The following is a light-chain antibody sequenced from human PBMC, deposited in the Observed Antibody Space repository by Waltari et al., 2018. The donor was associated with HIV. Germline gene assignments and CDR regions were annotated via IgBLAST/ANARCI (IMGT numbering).Light chain of an antibody. V-gene: IGLV3-21*04. J-gene: IGLJ3*02. CDR3: QVWDTISDHWV. Sequence: SVLTQEPSESVAPGTTATFRSGGEKSGTKRVHWYQQKPGQAPLLVISDDINRPSGIPDRFSGHNSGNTATLTISRVETGDEAVYYCQVWDTISDHWVFGGGTRLTVL. CDR2: DDI. CDR1: KSGTKR.